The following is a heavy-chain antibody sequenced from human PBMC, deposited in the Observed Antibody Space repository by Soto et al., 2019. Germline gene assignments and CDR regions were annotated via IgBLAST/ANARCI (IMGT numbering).Heavy chain of an antibody. V-gene: IGHV3-23*01. CDR3: ANQNSGSYWH. D-gene: IGHD1-26*01. CDR1: GFTFSSYG. CDR2: ISGSGGST. J-gene: IGHJ4*02. Sequence: GGSLRLSCAASGFTFSSYGMHWVRQAPGKGLEWVSAISGSGGSTYYADSVKGRFTISRDNSKNTLYLQMNSLRAEDTAVYYCANQNSGSYWHWGQGTLVTVSS.